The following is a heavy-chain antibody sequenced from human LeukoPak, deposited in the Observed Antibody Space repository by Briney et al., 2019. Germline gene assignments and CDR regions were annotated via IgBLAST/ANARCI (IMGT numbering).Heavy chain of an antibody. CDR1: GGTFSSYA. Sequence: SVKVSCKASGGTFSSYAIRWVRQAPGQGLEWMGGIIPIFGTANYAQKFQGRVTITADESTSTAYMELSSLRSEDTAVYYCARGSPYGSGPWGYYYYMDVWGKGTTVTISS. J-gene: IGHJ6*03. CDR3: ARGSPYGSGPWGYYYYMDV. CDR2: IIPIFGTA. D-gene: IGHD3-10*01. V-gene: IGHV1-69*13.